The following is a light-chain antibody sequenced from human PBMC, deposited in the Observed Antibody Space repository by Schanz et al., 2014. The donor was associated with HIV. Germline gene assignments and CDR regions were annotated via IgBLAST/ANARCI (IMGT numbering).Light chain of an antibody. J-gene: IGKJ4*01. Sequence: EIVLTQSPGTLSLSPGESATLSCRASQSVFSNFLAWYQQRPGQAPRLLIYAASSRATGIPDRFSGSGSGADFTLTISSLEPEDFAVYYCQQRSEWPLTFGGGTKLEIK. V-gene: IGKV3D-20*02. CDR1: QSVFSNF. CDR2: AAS. CDR3: QQRSEWPLT.